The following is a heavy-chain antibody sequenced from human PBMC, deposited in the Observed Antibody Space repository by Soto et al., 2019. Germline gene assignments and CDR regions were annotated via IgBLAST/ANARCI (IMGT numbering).Heavy chain of an antibody. D-gene: IGHD2-8*01. J-gene: IGHJ4*02. CDR1: GFSFSSYA. CDR2: ISYDGRNE. Sequence: QVKLVESGGGVVQPGRSLRLSCAASGFSFSSYAMHWVRQAPGKGLEWLSFISYDGRNEYYADSVKGRFTVSRDSSENTLYRQINTLKPEDTAVYYCARDGGPTGVFFNDYWAQGPLVTV. V-gene: IGHV3-30*04. CDR3: ARDGGPTGVFFNDY.